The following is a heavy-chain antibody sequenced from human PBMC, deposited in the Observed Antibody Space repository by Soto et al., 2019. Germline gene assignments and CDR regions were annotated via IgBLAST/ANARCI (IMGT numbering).Heavy chain of an antibody. Sequence: PGESLKISCKASGYSFSNYWIAWVRQVPGKGLEWMGIIYPDDSDTRYNPTFQGHVTISADKSISTAYLQWSSLKASDTAMYYCARPLPPGGSGYFDFWGQGTLVTVSS. J-gene: IGHJ4*02. D-gene: IGHD6-19*01. CDR3: ARPLPPGGSGYFDF. CDR2: IYPDDSDT. V-gene: IGHV5-51*01. CDR1: GYSFSNYW.